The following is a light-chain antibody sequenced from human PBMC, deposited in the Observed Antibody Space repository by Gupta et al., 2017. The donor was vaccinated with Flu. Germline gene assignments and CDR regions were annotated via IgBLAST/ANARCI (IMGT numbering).Light chain of an antibody. V-gene: IGLV3-21*02. Sequence: SSVLTPSPPVSVAPGQSARITCEGNNIGSKGVHWYQQKPGQAPVLVVYDKNDRPSGIPERFSGSNSGNTAALTISRVEAGDEADYYCQVWDSTLDHVIFGGGTKLTV. CDR2: DKN. J-gene: IGLJ2*01. CDR3: QVWDSTLDHVI. CDR1: NIGSKG.